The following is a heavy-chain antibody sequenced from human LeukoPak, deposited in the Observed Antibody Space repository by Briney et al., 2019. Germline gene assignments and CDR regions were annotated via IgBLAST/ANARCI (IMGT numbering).Heavy chain of an antibody. CDR3: VRAGYSSSWSGGDFDY. CDR2: ISYDGNNK. CDR1: GFTFSTYA. Sequence: TGGSLRLSCAASGFTFSTYAMHWVRQTPDKGLEWVAVISYDGNNKYYADSVRGRFPISRDNTKNTLYVQMNSLRAEDTAVYYCVRAGYSSSWSGGDFDYWGQGTLVTVSS. V-gene: IGHV3-30-3*01. J-gene: IGHJ4*02. D-gene: IGHD6-13*01.